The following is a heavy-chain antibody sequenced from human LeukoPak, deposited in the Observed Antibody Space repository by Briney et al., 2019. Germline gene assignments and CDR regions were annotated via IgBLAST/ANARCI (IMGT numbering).Heavy chain of an antibody. J-gene: IGHJ4*02. Sequence: GGSLRLSCAASGFTFSSYSMNWVRQAPGKGLEWVSSISSSSSYIYYADSVKGRFTISRDNAKSSLYLQMNSLRAEDTAVYYCARGGLESSGFDYWGQGTLVTVSS. CDR2: ISSSSSYI. V-gene: IGHV3-21*01. CDR3: ARGGLESSGFDY. CDR1: GFTFSSYS. D-gene: IGHD6-19*01.